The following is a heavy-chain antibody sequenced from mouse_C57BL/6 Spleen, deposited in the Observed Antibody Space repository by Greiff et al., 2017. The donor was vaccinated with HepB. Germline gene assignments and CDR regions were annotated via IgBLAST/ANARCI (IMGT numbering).Heavy chain of an antibody. Sequence: EVKLMESGPELVKPGASVKMSCKASGYTFTDYNMHWVKQSHGKSLEWIGYINPNNGGTSYNQKFKGKATLTVNKSSSTAYMELRSLTSEDSAVYYCARAILLYAMDYWGQGTSVTVSS. CDR2: INPNNGGT. V-gene: IGHV1-22*01. D-gene: IGHD2-10*01. CDR3: ARAILLYAMDY. CDR1: GYTFTDYN. J-gene: IGHJ4*01.